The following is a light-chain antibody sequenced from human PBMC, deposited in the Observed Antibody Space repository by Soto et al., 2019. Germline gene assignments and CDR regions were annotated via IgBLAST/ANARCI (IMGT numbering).Light chain of an antibody. CDR1: QSFRSS. V-gene: IGKV3-15*01. CDR2: GAS. CDR3: QQYNNWPFT. Sequence: EIVMTQSPATLSVSPGERATLSCRASQSFRSSLAWYQQKPGQAPRLLIYGASARATGIPARFSGSGSGTEFTLTISSLQSEDFAVYYCQQYNNWPFTFGGGTKVEI. J-gene: IGKJ4*01.